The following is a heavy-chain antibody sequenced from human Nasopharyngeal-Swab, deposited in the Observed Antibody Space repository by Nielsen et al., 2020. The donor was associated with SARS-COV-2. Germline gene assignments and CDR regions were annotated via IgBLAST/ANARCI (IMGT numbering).Heavy chain of an antibody. CDR2: ISSSSSTI. V-gene: IGHV3-48*04. CDR3: ARDARLTIFGVDPPGYYGMDV. Sequence: GASLKISCAASGFTFSSYSLNWVRQAPGKGLEWVSFISSSSSTIKYADSVKGRFTISRDNAKNSLYLQMNSLRAEDTAVYYCARDARLTIFGVDPPGYYGMDVWGQGTTVTVS. J-gene: IGHJ6*02. CDR1: GFTFSSYS. D-gene: IGHD3-3*01.